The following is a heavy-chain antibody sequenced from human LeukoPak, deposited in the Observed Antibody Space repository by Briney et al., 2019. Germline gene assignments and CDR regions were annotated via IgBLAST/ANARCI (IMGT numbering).Heavy chain of an antibody. Sequence: SETLSLTCAVYGGSFSGYYWSWIRQPPGKGLEWIGEINHSGSTNYNPSLKSRVTISVDTSKNQFSLKLGSVTAADTAVYYCARDIKVYYDFWSGLYYFDNWGQGTLVTVSS. CDR2: INHSGST. V-gene: IGHV4-34*01. CDR3: ARDIKVYYDFWSGLYYFDN. CDR1: GGSFSGYY. J-gene: IGHJ4*02. D-gene: IGHD3-3*01.